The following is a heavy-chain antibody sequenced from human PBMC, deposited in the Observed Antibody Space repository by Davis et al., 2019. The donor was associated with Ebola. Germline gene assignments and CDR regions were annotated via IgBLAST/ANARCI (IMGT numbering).Heavy chain of an antibody. J-gene: IGHJ4*02. CDR3: ARAYGSSWYDY. CDR1: GFSFSSYA. CDR2: ISGSGGST. D-gene: IGHD6-13*01. V-gene: IGHV3-23*01. Sequence: GESLKISCAASGFSFSSYAMHWVRQAPGKGLEWVSAISGSGGSTYYADSVKGRFTISRDNGKNSLYLQMNSLRDEDTAVYYCARAYGSSWYDYWGQGTLVTVSS.